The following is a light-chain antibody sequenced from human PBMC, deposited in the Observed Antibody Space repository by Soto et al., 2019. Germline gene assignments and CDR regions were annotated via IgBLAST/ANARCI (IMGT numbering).Light chain of an antibody. CDR3: AAWDDSLNGLV. J-gene: IGLJ2*01. CDR1: SSNIGGYT. V-gene: IGLV1-44*01. Sequence: QSVVTQPPSASGTPGQSVTISCSGSSSNIGGYTVNWYQQLPGTAPKLLIFSNNQRPSGVPDRFSGSRSGTSASLPISGLQSEDEAHYYCAAWDDSLNGLVFGGGTKLTVL. CDR2: SNN.